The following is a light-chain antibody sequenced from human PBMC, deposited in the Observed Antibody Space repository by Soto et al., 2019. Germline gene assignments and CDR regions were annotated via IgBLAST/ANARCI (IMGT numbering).Light chain of an antibody. V-gene: IGKV4-1*01. CDR2: WAS. J-gene: IGKJ4*01. CDR3: QQYYSKPLT. Sequence: DIVMTQSPDSLAVSLGERATINCKSSQSVLYSSNNKNYLGWYQQKVVQPPKLLIYWASTRESGVPDRFSGSGSGTDFTLTISSLQAEDVAVYYCQQYYSKPLTFGGGTKVEIK. CDR1: QSVLYSSNNKNY.